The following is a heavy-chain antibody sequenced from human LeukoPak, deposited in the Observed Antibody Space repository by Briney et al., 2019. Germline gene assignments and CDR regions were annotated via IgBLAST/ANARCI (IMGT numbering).Heavy chain of an antibody. V-gene: IGHV3-73*01. CDR1: GFTFNTYA. CDR2: IRSKADNYAT. CDR3: TQSNY. Sequence: GGSLRLSCAASGFTFNTYAFHWFRQASGKGLEWVGRIRSKADNYATAYAASVQGRCTISRDDSKSTAYLQLNSLKTEDTAVYYCTQSNYWGQGALVTVSS. J-gene: IGHJ4*02.